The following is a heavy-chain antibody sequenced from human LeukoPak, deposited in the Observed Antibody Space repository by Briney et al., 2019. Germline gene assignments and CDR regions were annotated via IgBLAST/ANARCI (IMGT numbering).Heavy chain of an antibody. D-gene: IGHD3-10*01. CDR2: INPNSGGT. CDR1: GYTFTGYY. Sequence: ASVKVSCKASGYTFTGYYMHWVRQAPGQGLEWMGWINPNSGGTNYAQKFQGRVTMTRDTSISTAYMELSRLRSDDTAVYYCARDYHGSGSYLGDYWGQGTLVTVSS. V-gene: IGHV1-2*02. J-gene: IGHJ4*02. CDR3: ARDYHGSGSYLGDY.